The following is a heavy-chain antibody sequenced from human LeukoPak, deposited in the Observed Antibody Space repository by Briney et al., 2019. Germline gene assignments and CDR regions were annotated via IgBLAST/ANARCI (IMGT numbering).Heavy chain of an antibody. CDR2: ISYDGSNK. V-gene: IGHV3-30-3*01. Sequence: GGSLRLSCAASGFTFSDYYMSWIRQAPGKGLEWVAVISYDGSNKYYADSVKGRFTISRDNSKNTLYLQMNSLRAEDTAVYYCARDPKIVVVVAATFDYWGQGTLVTVSS. CDR3: ARDPKIVVVVAATFDY. J-gene: IGHJ4*02. D-gene: IGHD2-15*01. CDR1: GFTFSDYY.